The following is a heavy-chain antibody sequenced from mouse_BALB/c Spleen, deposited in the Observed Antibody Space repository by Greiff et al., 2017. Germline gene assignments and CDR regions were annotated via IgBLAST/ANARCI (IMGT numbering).Heavy chain of an antibody. CDR2: INSNGGST. Sequence: EVKLVESGGGLVQPGGSLKLSCAASGFTFSSYGMSWVRQTPDKSLELVATINSNGGSTYYPDSVKGRFTISRDNAKNTLYLQMSSLKSEDTAMYDCERGSYGNYVAWFAYWGQGTLVTVSA. D-gene: IGHD2-1*01. CDR3: ERGSYGNYVAWFAY. V-gene: IGHV5-6-3*01. CDR1: GFTFSSYG. J-gene: IGHJ3*01.